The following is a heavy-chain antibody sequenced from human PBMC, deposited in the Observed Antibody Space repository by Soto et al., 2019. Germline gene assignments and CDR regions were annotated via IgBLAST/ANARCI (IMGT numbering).Heavy chain of an antibody. CDR2: IYYSGST. J-gene: IGHJ4*02. CDR1: GGSISSGGYY. V-gene: IGHV4-31*03. D-gene: IGHD1-20*01. Sequence: TLSLTCTVSGGSISSGGYYWSWIRQHPGKGLEWIGYIYYSGSTYYNPSLKSRVTISVDTSKNQFSLKLSSVTAADTAVYYCARGVTGTKGPFDYWGQGTLVTVSS. CDR3: ARGVTGTKGPFDY.